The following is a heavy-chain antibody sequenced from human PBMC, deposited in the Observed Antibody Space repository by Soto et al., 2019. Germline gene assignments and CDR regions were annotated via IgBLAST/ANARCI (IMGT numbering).Heavy chain of an antibody. J-gene: IGHJ5*02. CDR2: INHSGST. D-gene: IGHD3-10*01. CDR3: ARGRRITMVRGVIITPNWFDP. V-gene: IGHV4-34*01. CDR1: GGSFSGYY. Sequence: SETLSLTCAVYGGSFSGYYWSWIRQPPGKGLEWIGEINHSGSTNYNPSLKSRVTISVDTSKNQFSLKLSSVTAADTAVYYCARGRRITMVRGVIITPNWFDPWGQGTLVTVSS.